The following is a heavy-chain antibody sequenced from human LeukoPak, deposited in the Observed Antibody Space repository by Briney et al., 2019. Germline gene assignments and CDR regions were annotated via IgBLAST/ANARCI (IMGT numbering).Heavy chain of an antibody. J-gene: IGHJ5*02. CDR1: GYSFSNYW. D-gene: IGHD3-3*01. CDR2: IYLGDSHT. Sequence: GESLKISCEGSGYSFSNYWIGWVRQMPGKGLEWMGIIYLGDSHTRYSPSFQGQVAMSADKSISTAYLQWSSLRASDTAMYYCARSSVNWFDPWGQGTLVTVSS. CDR3: ARSSVNWFDP. V-gene: IGHV5-51*01.